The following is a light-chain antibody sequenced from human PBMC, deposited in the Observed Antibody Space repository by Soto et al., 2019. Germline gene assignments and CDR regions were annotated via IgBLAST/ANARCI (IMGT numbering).Light chain of an antibody. CDR3: LQRSDWRT. CDR1: ESIGRS. V-gene: IGKV3-11*01. CDR2: DAS. Sequence: IMLTKSPVSLSLSQGERATLSFWASESIGRSLAWYQQRPGQAPRLLIYDASNRAAGIPARFSGSGSGTDFTLTISRLEPEDFAVYYCLQRSDWRTFGRGTMVDIK. J-gene: IGKJ1*01.